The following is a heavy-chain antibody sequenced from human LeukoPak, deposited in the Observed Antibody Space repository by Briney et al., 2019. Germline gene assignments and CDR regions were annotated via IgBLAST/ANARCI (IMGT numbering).Heavy chain of an antibody. Sequence: ASVKVSCKASGYTFTGYYMHWVRQAPGQGLEWMGWINPNSGGTNYAQKFQGRVTMTRDMSTSTVYMELSSLRSEDTAVYYCASRYGDYGWFDPWGQGTLVTVSS. J-gene: IGHJ5*02. D-gene: IGHD4-17*01. V-gene: IGHV1-2*02. CDR1: GYTFTGYY. CDR3: ASRYGDYGWFDP. CDR2: INPNSGGT.